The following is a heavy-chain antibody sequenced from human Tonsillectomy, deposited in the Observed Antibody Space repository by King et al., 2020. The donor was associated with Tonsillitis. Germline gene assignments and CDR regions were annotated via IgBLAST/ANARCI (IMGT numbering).Heavy chain of an antibody. D-gene: IGHD4-23*01. J-gene: IGHJ3*01. V-gene: IGHV4-38-2*01. CDR3: VRTSMDYGGNTNSFDF. Sequence: IRQPPGKGLEYIGNMFHTGSSSFNPSLKSRVTISVDRSKNQFSLRLSSVTASDTAVYYCVRTSMDYGGNTNSFDFWGQGTMVTVSS. CDR2: MFHTGSS.